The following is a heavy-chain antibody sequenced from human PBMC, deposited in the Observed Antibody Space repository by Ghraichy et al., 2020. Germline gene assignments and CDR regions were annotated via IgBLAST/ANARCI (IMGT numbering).Heavy chain of an antibody. J-gene: IGHJ3*01. CDR3: ARDRITMIFVEQSVLKKRILRHFAV. CDR2: IYTSGNT. V-gene: IGHV4-4*07. D-gene: IGHD3-22*01. CDR1: GGSISSDY. Sequence: SETLSLTCTVSGGSISSDYWSWIRQPAGKGLEWLGRIYTSGNTNYNPSLKGRVFMSVDTSKNQFSLKLRPVTAADTAVYYCARDRITMIFVEQSVLKKRILRHFAVWSQGTM.